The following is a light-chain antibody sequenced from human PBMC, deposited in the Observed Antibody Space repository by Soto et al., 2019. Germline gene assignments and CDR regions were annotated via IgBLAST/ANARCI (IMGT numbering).Light chain of an antibody. Sequence: EIRMTQSPATLSVSPGERATLSCRASQSVSSNLAWYQQKPGQAPRLLIYGASTRATGIPARFSGSGSGTEFTLTISSLQSEDFAVYYCQQYNNWPRTFGQGTKVDIK. CDR1: QSVSSN. CDR3: QQYNNWPRT. CDR2: GAS. J-gene: IGKJ1*01. V-gene: IGKV3-15*01.